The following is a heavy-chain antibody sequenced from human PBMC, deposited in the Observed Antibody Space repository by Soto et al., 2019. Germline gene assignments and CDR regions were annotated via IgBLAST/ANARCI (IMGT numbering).Heavy chain of an antibody. J-gene: IGHJ5*02. V-gene: IGHV1-18*04. D-gene: IGHD2-2*02. CDR1: GYTFTSYG. CDR2: ISAYNGNT. CDR3: ARAIVVVPAAIGGWFDP. Sequence: QVQLVQSGSEVKKPGASVKVSCKASGYTFTSYGISWVRQAPGQGLEWMGWISAYNGNTNYAQKLQGRVTMTTDTSTSTAYMELRSLRSDDTAVYYCARAIVVVPAAIGGWFDPWGQGTLVTVSS.